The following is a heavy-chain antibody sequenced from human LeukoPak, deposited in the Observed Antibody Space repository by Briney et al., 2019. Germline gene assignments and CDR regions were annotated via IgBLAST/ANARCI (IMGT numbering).Heavy chain of an antibody. D-gene: IGHD3-10*01. CDR1: GFTFSNYA. CDR3: AKDGGFGSGIYFDY. V-gene: IGHV3-23*01. J-gene: IGHJ4*02. CDR2: ISGSGAST. Sequence: GGSLRLSCAASGFTFSNYAMSWVRQAPGKGLEWVSAISGSGASTYYADSVKGRFTISRDKSKNTLYLQMNSLRVEDTAVYYCAKDGGFGSGIYFDYWGQGTLVTVSS.